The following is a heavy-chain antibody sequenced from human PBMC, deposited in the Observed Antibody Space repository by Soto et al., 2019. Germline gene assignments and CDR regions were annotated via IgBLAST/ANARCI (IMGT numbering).Heavy chain of an antibody. J-gene: IGHJ4*02. V-gene: IGHV4-59*06. Sequence: SETLSLTCTVSGGSISSYYWSWIRQPPGKGLEWIGYIYYSGSTYYNPSLKSRVTISVDTSKNQFSLKLSSVTAADTVVYYCARGGYSYGIIDYWGQGTLVTV. CDR1: GGSISSYY. CDR2: IYYSGST. D-gene: IGHD5-18*01. CDR3: ARGGYSYGIIDY.